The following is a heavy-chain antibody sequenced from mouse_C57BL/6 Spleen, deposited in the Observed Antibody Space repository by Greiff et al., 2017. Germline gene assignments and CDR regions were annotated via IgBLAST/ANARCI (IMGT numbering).Heavy chain of an antibody. Sequence: VQLQQSGAELVKPGASVKISCKASGYAFSSYWMNWVKQRPGKGLEWIGQIYPGDGDTNYNGKFKGKATLTADKSSSTAYMQLSSLTSEDSAVYFCARFDYGSSWYFDVWGTGTTVTVSS. D-gene: IGHD1-1*01. CDR1: GYAFSSYW. CDR3: ARFDYGSSWYFDV. CDR2: IYPGDGDT. J-gene: IGHJ1*03. V-gene: IGHV1-80*01.